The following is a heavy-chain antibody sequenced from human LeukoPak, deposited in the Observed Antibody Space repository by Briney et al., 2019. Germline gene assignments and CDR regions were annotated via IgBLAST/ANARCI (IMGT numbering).Heavy chain of an antibody. Sequence: ASVKVSCKASGYTFTGYYMHWVRQAPGQGLEWMGWINPNSGNPNYAQNFQGRFTMTRDTSISTAYMELSRLKAEDTAVYYCATDPPTAWRQGTLITVSS. J-gene: IGHJ5*02. V-gene: IGHV1-2*02. CDR2: INPNSGNP. CDR3: ATDPPTA. CDR1: GYTFTGYY.